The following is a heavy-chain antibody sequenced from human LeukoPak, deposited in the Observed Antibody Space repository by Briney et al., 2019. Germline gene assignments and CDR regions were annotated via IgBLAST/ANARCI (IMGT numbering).Heavy chain of an antibody. J-gene: IGHJ2*01. CDR1: GGSISSSNW. CDR3: ARVIAVAGTLDWYFDL. Sequence: SGTLSLTCAVSGGSISSSNWWSWVRQPPGKGLEWIGEIYHSGSTNYNPSLKSRVTISVDKSKNQFSLKLSSVTAADTAVYYCARVIAVAGTLDWYFDLWGRGTLVTVSS. CDR2: IYHSGST. D-gene: IGHD6-19*01. V-gene: IGHV4-4*02.